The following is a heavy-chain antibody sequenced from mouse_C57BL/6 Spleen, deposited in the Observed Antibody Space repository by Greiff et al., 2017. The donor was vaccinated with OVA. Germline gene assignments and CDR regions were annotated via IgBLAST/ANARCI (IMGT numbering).Heavy chain of an antibody. V-gene: IGHV1-39*01. D-gene: IGHD3-2*02. J-gene: IGHJ4*01. CDR3: ATAQALYAMDY. CDR1: GYSFTDYN. CDR2: LTPHSFPP. Sequence: VQLKQSGPELVKPGASVKLSCKASGYSFTDYNMTWVKQSNGKSLEFIFLLTPHSFPPLSTHKFNGKATLTVDQSSSTAYMQLNSLTSEDSAVYYCATAQALYAMDYWGQGTSVTVSS.